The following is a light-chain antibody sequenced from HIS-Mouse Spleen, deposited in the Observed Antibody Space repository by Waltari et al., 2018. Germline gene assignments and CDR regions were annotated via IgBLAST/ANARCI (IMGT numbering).Light chain of an antibody. CDR2: YKSDSDK. J-gene: IGLJ3*02. Sequence: QAVLTQPSSLSASPGASASLTRTLRSGINVGTYRIYWYQQKPGSPPQYLLRYKSDSDKRQGPGVPSRFSGSKDASANAGILLISGLQSEDEADYYCMIWHSSAWVFGGGTKLTVL. CDR1: SGINVGTYR. V-gene: IGLV5-45*03. CDR3: MIWHSSAWV.